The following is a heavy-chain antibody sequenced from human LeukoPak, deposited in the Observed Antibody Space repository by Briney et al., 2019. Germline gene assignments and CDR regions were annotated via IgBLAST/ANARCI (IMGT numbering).Heavy chain of an antibody. CDR3: AKDFEGSLDP. V-gene: IGHV3-23*01. CDR1: GFTFSSYA. Sequence: GGSLRLSCAASGFTFSSYAMSWVRQAPGKGLEWVSAISYSDDDTNYADSVKGRFTVFRDNSKNTLYLQMNSLRAEDTAVYYCAKDFEGSLDPWGQGSLVTVSS. D-gene: IGHD3-10*01. J-gene: IGHJ5*02. CDR2: ISYSDDDT.